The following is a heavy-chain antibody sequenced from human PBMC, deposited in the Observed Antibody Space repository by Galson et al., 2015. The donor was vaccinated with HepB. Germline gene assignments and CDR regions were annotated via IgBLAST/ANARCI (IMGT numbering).Heavy chain of an antibody. CDR2: IYYRGRP. V-gene: IGHV4-59*01. D-gene: IGHD5-12*01. CDR1: GGSIDNYY. CDR3: ARAGYHGYDLSFHYNGLGV. J-gene: IGHJ6*02. Sequence: SETLSLTCTVSGGSIDNYYWTWIRQSPGRGLAYIGYIYYRGRPDYNPSLKSRVTISLDTSENQFSLKMTSLTTADTAVYFCARAGYHGYDLSFHYNGLGVWGRGATVIVSS.